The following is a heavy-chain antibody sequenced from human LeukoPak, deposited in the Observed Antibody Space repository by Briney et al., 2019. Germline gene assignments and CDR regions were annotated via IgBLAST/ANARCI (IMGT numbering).Heavy chain of an antibody. J-gene: IGHJ3*02. CDR2: TNSDGKTT. D-gene: IGHD3-10*01. Sequence: GGSLRLSCAASGFTFSSYWMHWVRQAPGKGLVWVSRTNSDGKTTRYADSAKGRFTISRDNSKNTLFLQMNSLRAEDTAVYYCARDKLTGNAFDIWGQGTMVTVSS. CDR1: GFTFSSYW. CDR3: ARDKLTGNAFDI. V-gene: IGHV3-74*01.